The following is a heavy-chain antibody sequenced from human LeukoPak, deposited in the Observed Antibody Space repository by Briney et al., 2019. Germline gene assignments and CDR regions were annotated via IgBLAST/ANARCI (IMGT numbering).Heavy chain of an antibody. CDR2: ISYDGSNK. CDR3: ASNTRASRYFDY. J-gene: IGHJ4*02. CDR1: GLTFSNSG. V-gene: IGHV3-30*03. Sequence: GGSLRLSCAASGLTFSNSGMHWVRQVPGKGLEWVAVISYDGSNKYYADSVKGRFTISRDSSKNTLYLQVDSLRTEDTAVYYCASNTRASRYFDYWGQGTLVTVSS. D-gene: IGHD1-26*01.